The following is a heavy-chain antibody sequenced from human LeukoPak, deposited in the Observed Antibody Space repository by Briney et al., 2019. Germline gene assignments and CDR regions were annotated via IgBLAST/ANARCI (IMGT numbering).Heavy chain of an antibody. V-gene: IGHV4-61*02. CDR2: IYTSGST. CDR1: GGSISSGSYY. J-gene: IGHJ4*02. CDR3: ARRLGYYYGSGSPTKTGY. Sequence: SQTLSLTCTVSGGSISSGSYYWSWIRQPAGKGLEWIGRIYTSGSTNYNPSLKSRVTISVDTSKNQFSLKLSSVTAADTAVYYCARRLGYYYGSGSPTKTGYWGQGTLVTVSS. D-gene: IGHD3-10*01.